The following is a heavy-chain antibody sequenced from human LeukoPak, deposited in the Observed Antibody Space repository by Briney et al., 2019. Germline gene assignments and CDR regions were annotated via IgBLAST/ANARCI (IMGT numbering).Heavy chain of an antibody. CDR2: IGTAGDT. Sequence: GGSLRLSCAASGFTFSSYDMHWVRQATGKGLERVSAIGTAGDTYYPGSVKGRFTISRENAKNSLYLQMNSLRAGDTAVYYCARVYSSSWLPDYWGQGTLVTVSS. J-gene: IGHJ4*02. V-gene: IGHV3-13*01. CDR1: GFTFSSYD. CDR3: ARVYSSSWLPDY. D-gene: IGHD6-13*01.